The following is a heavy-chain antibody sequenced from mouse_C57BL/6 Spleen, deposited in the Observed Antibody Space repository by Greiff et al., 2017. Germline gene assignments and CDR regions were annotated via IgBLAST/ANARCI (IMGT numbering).Heavy chain of an antibody. Sequence: QVQLQQSGAELVKPGASVKISCKAPGYAFSSYWMNWVKQRPGKGLEWIGQIYPGDGDTNYNGKFKGKATLTADKSSSTAYMQLSSLTSEDSAVYFCARDYYGSSFDVWGTGTTVTVSS. V-gene: IGHV1-80*01. D-gene: IGHD1-1*01. CDR1: GYAFSSYW. CDR2: IYPGDGDT. J-gene: IGHJ1*03. CDR3: ARDYYGSSFDV.